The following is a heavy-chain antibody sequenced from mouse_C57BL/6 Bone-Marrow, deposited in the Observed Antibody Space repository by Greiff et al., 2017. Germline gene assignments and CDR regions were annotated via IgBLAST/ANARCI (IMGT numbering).Heavy chain of an antibody. J-gene: IGHJ2*01. Sequence: VQLQQPGAELVRPGSSVKLSCKASGYTFTSYWMDWVKQRPGQGLEWIGNIYPSDSETHYNQKFKDKATLTVDKSSSTAYMQLSSLTSEDAAVYYCGRRIFTTVVAGDYWGQGTTLTVSS. V-gene: IGHV1-61*01. D-gene: IGHD1-1*01. CDR3: GRRIFTTVVAGDY. CDR1: GYTFTSYW. CDR2: IYPSDSET.